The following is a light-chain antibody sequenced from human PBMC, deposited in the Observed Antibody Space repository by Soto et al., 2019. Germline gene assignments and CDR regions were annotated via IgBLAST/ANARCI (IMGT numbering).Light chain of an antibody. CDR2: GNS. Sequence: QPVLTQPPSVSGAPGQRVTISCTGSSSNIGAGYHVHWYQQLPGTAPKLLMYGNSNRPSGVPDRFSGSKSGTSASLAITGLQAEDEADYYCQSYDSTLSGVVFGGGTKLTVL. V-gene: IGLV1-40*01. CDR1: SSNIGAGYH. J-gene: IGLJ2*01. CDR3: QSYDSTLSGVV.